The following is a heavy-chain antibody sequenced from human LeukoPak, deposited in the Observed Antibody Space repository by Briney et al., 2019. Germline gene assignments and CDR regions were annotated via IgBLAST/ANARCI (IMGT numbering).Heavy chain of an antibody. Sequence: PGGSLRLSCAASGFTVSSNYMSWVRQAPGKGLEWVSVIYSGGSTYYADSVKGRFTISRDNSKNTLYLQMNSLRAEDTAVYYCARTPITIFGVVIIPNAFDIWGQGTMVTVSS. J-gene: IGHJ3*02. D-gene: IGHD3-3*01. CDR3: ARTPITIFGVVIIPNAFDI. V-gene: IGHV3-66*01. CDR1: GFTVSSNY. CDR2: IYSGGST.